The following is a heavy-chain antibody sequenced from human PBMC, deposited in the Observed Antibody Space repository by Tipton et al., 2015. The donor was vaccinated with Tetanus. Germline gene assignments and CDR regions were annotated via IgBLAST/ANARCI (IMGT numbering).Heavy chain of an antibody. V-gene: IGHV3-30-3*01. J-gene: IGHJ4*02. D-gene: IGHD6-19*01. CDR2: ISFDGSNK. CDR1: GFTFRSYA. CDR3: ARDPNSSGWYPAYFDF. Sequence: SLRLSCAASGFTFRSYAMNWVRQSPGRGLEWVSAISFDGSNKNYADSVKGRFTISRDNSHNTLFLQMNSLRVEDTALYYCARDPNSSGWYPAYFDFWGQGTLVTVSS.